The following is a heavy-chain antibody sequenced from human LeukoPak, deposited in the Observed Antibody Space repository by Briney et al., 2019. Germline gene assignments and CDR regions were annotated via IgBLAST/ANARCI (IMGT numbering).Heavy chain of an antibody. Sequence: GGSLRLSCAASGFSFNSYWMHWVRQVPGKGLVWVSRISSDGSTTSYADSVKGRFTISRDNAKNTLYLQMNSLRDEDTAIYYCARAQAVAGTGGFDPWGQGTLVTVSS. J-gene: IGHJ5*02. CDR3: ARAQAVAGTGGFDP. CDR1: GFSFNSYW. V-gene: IGHV3-74*01. CDR2: ISSDGSTT. D-gene: IGHD6-19*01.